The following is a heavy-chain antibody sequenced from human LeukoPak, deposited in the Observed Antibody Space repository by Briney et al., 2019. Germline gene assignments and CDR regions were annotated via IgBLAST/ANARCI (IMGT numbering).Heavy chain of an antibody. Sequence: GGSLRLSCAASGFTLSSYAMSWVRQAPGKGLEWVSSISSSSSYIYYADSVKGRFTISRDNAKNSLYLQMNSLRAEDTAVYYCARDPYYDFWSGYLELHPGHYYMDVWGKGTTVTISS. V-gene: IGHV3-21*01. J-gene: IGHJ6*03. CDR2: ISSSSSYI. CDR3: ARDPYYDFWSGYLELHPGHYYMDV. CDR1: GFTLSSYA. D-gene: IGHD3-3*01.